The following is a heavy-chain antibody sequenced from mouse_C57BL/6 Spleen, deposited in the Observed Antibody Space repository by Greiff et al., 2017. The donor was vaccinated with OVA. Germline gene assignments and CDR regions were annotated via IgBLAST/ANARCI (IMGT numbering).Heavy chain of an antibody. V-gene: IGHV5-12*01. Sequence: EVKVEESGGGLVQPGGSLKLSCAASGFTFSDYYMYWVRQTPEKRLEWVAYISNGGGSTYYPDTVKGRFTISRDNAKNTLYLQMSRLKSEDTAMYYCARHRGYFDVWGTGTTVTVSS. CDR2: ISNGGGST. CDR1: GFTFSDYY. J-gene: IGHJ1*03. CDR3: ARHRGYFDV. D-gene: IGHD3-3*01.